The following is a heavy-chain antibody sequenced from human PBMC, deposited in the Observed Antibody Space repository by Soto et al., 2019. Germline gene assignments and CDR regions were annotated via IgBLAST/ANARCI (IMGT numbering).Heavy chain of an antibody. Sequence: PGGSLRLSCAASGFTFDDYTMHWVRQAPGKGLEWVSLISWDGGSTYYADSVKGRFTISRDNSKNSLYLQMNSLRTEDTALYYCAIDITGTTALYGMDVWGQGTTVTVSS. CDR3: AIDITGTTALYGMDV. V-gene: IGHV3-43*01. CDR1: GFTFDDYT. D-gene: IGHD1-20*01. J-gene: IGHJ6*02. CDR2: ISWDGGST.